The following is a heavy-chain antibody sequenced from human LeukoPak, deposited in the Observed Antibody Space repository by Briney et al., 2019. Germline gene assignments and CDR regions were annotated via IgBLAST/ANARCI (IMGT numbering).Heavy chain of an antibody. CDR1: GGSISSYY. CDR2: IYSSGST. Sequence: PSETLSLTCTVSGGSISSYYWSWIRQPAGKGLEWIWRIYSSGSTNYNPSLKSRVTMSVDTSKNQFSRRLSSVTAADTAVYYCARGPYCSSTSCYLDYWGQGTLVTVSS. D-gene: IGHD2-2*01. J-gene: IGHJ4*02. CDR3: ARGPYCSSTSCYLDY. V-gene: IGHV4-4*07.